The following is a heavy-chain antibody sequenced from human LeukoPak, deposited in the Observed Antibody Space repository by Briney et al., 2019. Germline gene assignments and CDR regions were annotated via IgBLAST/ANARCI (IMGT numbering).Heavy chain of an antibody. J-gene: IGHJ4*02. CDR2: IYDRGST. Sequence: SETLSLTCTVSGGSISRYYWSWIRQPPGKGLEWIGNIYDRGSTKYNPSLKSRVTISGDTSKNQFSLRLSSVTAADTAVYYCARGRTFDNWGQGTLVTVAS. CDR1: GGSISRYY. V-gene: IGHV4-59*01. CDR3: ARGRTFDN.